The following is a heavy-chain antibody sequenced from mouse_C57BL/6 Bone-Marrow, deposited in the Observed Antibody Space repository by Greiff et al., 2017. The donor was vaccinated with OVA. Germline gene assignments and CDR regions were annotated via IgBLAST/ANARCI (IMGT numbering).Heavy chain of an antibody. D-gene: IGHD2-3*01. J-gene: IGHJ4*01. CDR1: GYTFTSYW. CDR3: ARDYDRYYLSYYAMDY. V-gene: IGHV1-52*01. Sequence: QVQLQQPGAELVRPGSSVKLSCKASGYTFTSYWMHWVKQRPIQGLEWIGNIDPSDSETHYNQKFKDKATLTVDKSSSTAYMQLSSLTSEDSAVYYSARDYDRYYLSYYAMDYWGQGTSVTVSS. CDR2: IDPSDSET.